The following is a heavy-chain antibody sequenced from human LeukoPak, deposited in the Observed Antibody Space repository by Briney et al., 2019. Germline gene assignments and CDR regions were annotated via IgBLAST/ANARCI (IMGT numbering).Heavy chain of an antibody. V-gene: IGHV3-30*19. CDR1: GFTFSSYG. J-gene: IGHJ4*02. CDR3: ARGVLSDY. CDR2: ISYDGSNK. Sequence: GRSLRLSCAASGFTFSSYGMHWVRQAPGKGLEWVAVISYDGSNKYYADSVKGRFTISRDNSKNTLYLQMNSLRAEDTAVYYCARGVLSDYWGQGTLVTVSS. D-gene: IGHD2/OR15-2a*01.